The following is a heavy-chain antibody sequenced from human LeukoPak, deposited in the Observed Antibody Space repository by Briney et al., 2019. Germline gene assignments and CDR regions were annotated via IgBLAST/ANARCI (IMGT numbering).Heavy chain of an antibody. D-gene: IGHD1-26*01. CDR2: INPNSGDT. CDR3: ARDMWELPSDYYYDF. CDR1: GYTFTGHY. J-gene: IGHJ4*02. Sequence: GASVKVSCKTSGYTFTGHYLNWLRQAPGGGLEWMGRINPNSGDTKYADKFLGSVIMTRDTSTSTAYLELNGLRADDTASYYCARDMWELPSDYYYDFWGQGTLVTVSS. V-gene: IGHV1-2*06.